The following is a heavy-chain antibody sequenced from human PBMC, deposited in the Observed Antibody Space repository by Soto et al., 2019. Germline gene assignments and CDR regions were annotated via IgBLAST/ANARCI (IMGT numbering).Heavy chain of an antibody. V-gene: IGHV4-38-2*02. Sequence: SETLSLTCPVSTYSISSGFFWGWIRQPPGKGLEWIGSIFYTGDTYYNPSLKSRITMSVDTSRNQFSLKLTSLTAADTAVYYCARDTNSLDPWGQGMLVTAPQ. CDR2: IFYTGDT. CDR1: TYSISSGFF. D-gene: IGHD1-1*01. CDR3: ARDTNSLDP. J-gene: IGHJ5*02.